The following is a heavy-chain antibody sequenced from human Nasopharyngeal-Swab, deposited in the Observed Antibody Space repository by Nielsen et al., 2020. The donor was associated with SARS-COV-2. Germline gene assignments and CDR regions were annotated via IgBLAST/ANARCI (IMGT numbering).Heavy chain of an antibody. D-gene: IGHD3-10*01. Sequence: ASVKVSCKASGYTFTSYAMHWVRQAPGQRLEWMGWINAGNGNTKYSQKFQGRVTITRDTSASTAYMELSSLRSEDTAVYYCARDYLSQTNYGSDYWGRGTLVTVSS. CDR3: ARDYLSQTNYGSDY. CDR1: GYTFTSYA. J-gene: IGHJ4*02. V-gene: IGHV1-3*01. CDR2: INAGNGNT.